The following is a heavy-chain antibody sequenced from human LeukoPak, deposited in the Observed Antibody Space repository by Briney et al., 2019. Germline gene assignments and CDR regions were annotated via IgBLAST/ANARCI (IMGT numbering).Heavy chain of an antibody. CDR3: ASYDSSGYYVY. D-gene: IGHD3-22*01. Sequence: ASVKVSYKASGGTFSSYAISWVRQAPGQGLEWMGGIIPIFGTANYAQKFQGRVTITADESTSTAYMELSSLRSEDTAVYYCASYDSSGYYVYWGQGTLVTVSS. J-gene: IGHJ4*02. V-gene: IGHV1-69*01. CDR1: GGTFSSYA. CDR2: IIPIFGTA.